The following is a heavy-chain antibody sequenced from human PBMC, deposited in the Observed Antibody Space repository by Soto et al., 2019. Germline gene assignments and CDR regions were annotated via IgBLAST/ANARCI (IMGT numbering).Heavy chain of an antibody. CDR2: INHTGGT. CDR1: GWSVNAYY. J-gene: IGHJ5*02. Sequence: PXEALSVTCAGDGWSVNAYYWNWIRQPPGKGLEWIGEINHTGGTHYNPSLKSRVTMSVDTSKNQFSLRLSSVTAADTAIYYCATRITVFGLLIPPFDHWGQGTQVTVSS. D-gene: IGHD3-3*01. CDR3: ATRITVFGLLIPPFDH. V-gene: IGHV4-34*01.